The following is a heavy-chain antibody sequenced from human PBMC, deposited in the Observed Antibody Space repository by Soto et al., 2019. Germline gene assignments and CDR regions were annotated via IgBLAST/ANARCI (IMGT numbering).Heavy chain of an antibody. J-gene: IGHJ4*02. Sequence: RHETGKGLEWMGWISAYNGNTNYAQKLQGRVTMTTDTSTSTAYMELRSLRSDDTAVYYCACDLRAIWFGELSVPVPDFWGQGTLVTVSS. CDR3: ACDLRAIWFGELSVPVPDF. D-gene: IGHD3-10*01. V-gene: IGHV1-18*01. CDR2: ISAYNGNT.